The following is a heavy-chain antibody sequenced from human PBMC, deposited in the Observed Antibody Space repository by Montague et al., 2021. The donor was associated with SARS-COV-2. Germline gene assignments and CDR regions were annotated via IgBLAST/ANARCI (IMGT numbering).Heavy chain of an antibody. V-gene: IGHV3-30-3*01. D-gene: IGHD3-3*01. CDR3: ARDGAQYDFWGGYYSSEAIYYYYYGMDV. Sequence: SLRLSCAASGFTFSSYAMHWVRQAPGKGLEWVAVISYDGSSKYYADSVKGRFTISRDNSKNTLYLQMNSLRAEDTALYYCARDGAQYDFWGGYYSSEAIYYYYYGMDVWGQGTTVTGSS. CDR2: ISYDGSSK. CDR1: GFTFSSYA. J-gene: IGHJ6*02.